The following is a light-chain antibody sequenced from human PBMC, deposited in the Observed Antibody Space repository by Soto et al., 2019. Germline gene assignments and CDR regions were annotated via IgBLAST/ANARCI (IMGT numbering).Light chain of an antibody. CDR1: SSDVGGYNY. CDR2: EVS. V-gene: IGLV2-8*01. J-gene: IGLJ2*01. Sequence: QSALTQPPSASGSPGQSVTISCTGTSSDVGGYNYVSWYQQHPGKAPKLMIYEVSKRPSVVPDRLSGSKSGNTASLTVSGLQAEDEDDYYCSSYAGSNNLVFGGGPKLTVL. CDR3: SSYAGSNNLV.